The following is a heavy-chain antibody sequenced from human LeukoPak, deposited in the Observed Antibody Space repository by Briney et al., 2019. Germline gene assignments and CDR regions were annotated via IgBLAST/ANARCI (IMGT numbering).Heavy chain of an antibody. CDR2: IKQDGSEK. D-gene: IGHD4-17*01. V-gene: IGHV3-7*01. CDR3: AKDRDYGADAFDI. J-gene: IGHJ3*02. CDR1: GFTFSSYW. Sequence: GGSLRLSCAASGFTFSSYWMSWVRQAPGKGLEWVANIKQDGSEKYYVDSVKGRFTISRDNAKNSLYLQMNSLRAEDTAVYYCAKDRDYGADAFDIWGQGTMVTVSS.